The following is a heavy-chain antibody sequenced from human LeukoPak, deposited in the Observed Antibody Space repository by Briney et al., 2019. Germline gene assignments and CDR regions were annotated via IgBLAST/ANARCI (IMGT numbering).Heavy chain of an antibody. CDR1: GFTFSSYA. CDR2: ISYDGSNK. Sequence: GGSRRLSCAASGFTFSSYAMHWVRQAPGKGLEWVAVISYDGSNKYYADSVKGRFTISRDNSKNTLYLQMNSLRAEDTAVYYCAKEPGEGGSAFDYWGQGTLVTVYS. D-gene: IGHD3-16*01. CDR3: AKEPGEGGSAFDY. J-gene: IGHJ4*02. V-gene: IGHV3-30-3*01.